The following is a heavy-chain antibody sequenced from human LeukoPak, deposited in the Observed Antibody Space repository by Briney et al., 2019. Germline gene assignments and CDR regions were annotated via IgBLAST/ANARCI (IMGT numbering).Heavy chain of an antibody. Sequence: PGGSLRLSCAASGFTFSSYSMNWVRQAPGKGLEWVSSISSISSYIYYADSVKGRFTISRDNAKNSLYLQMNSLRAEDTAVYYCAREKTYYYDSSGYPDVFDIWGQGTMVTVCS. CDR3: AREKTYYYDSSGYPDVFDI. CDR1: GFTFSSYS. D-gene: IGHD3-22*01. CDR2: ISSISSYI. V-gene: IGHV3-21*01. J-gene: IGHJ3*02.